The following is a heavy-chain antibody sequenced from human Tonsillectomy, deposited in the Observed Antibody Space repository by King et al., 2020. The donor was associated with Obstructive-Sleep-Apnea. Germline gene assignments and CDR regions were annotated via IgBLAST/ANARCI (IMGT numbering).Heavy chain of an antibody. V-gene: IGHV3-33*06. J-gene: IGHJ3*02. CDR2: IWIEGSYD. D-gene: IGHD6-13*01. Sequence: VQLVESGGGVVQPGKSLRLPFPPPGFTFSGNARHWVRQAPGKGLGWVAAIWIEGSYDYYAASVKGRFTISRDNFKKTLYLQMNNLRVEDTAVYFCAKGEGYGSSPDAFDIWGHGTMVIVSS. CDR1: GFTFSGNA. CDR3: AKGEGYGSSPDAFDI.